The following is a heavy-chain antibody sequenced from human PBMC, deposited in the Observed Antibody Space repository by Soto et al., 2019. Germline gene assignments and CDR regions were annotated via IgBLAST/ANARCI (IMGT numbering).Heavy chain of an antibody. V-gene: IGHV4-39*01. J-gene: IGHJ6*03. CDR2: IYYSGST. CDR1: GGSISSSSYY. D-gene: IGHD3-9*01. CDR3: ASTDYGILTRKYYYYYMDV. Sequence: SETLSLTCTVSGGSISSSSYYWGWIRQPPGKGLEWIGSIYYSGSTYYNPSLKSRVTISVDTSKNQFSLKLSSVTAADTAVHYCASTDYGILTRKYYYYYMDVWGKGTKVTVSS.